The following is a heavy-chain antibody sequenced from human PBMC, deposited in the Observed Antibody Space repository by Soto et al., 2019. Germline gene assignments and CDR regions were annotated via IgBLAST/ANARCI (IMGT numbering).Heavy chain of an antibody. CDR3: ARALVYSGYGYYFDY. CDR2: IIPILGIA. J-gene: IGHJ4*02. Sequence: SVKVSCKASGGTFSSYTISWVRQAPGQGLEWMGRIIPILGIANYAQKFQGRVTITADKSTSTAYMELSSLRSEDTAVYYCARALVYSGYGYYFDYWGQGTLVTVSS. V-gene: IGHV1-69*02. D-gene: IGHD5-12*01. CDR1: GGTFSSYT.